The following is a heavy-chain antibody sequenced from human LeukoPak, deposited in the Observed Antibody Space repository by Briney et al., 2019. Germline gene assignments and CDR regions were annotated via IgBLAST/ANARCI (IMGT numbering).Heavy chain of an antibody. V-gene: IGHV4-34*01. J-gene: IGHJ5*02. CDR1: GGSFSGYY. Sequence: SETLSLTCAVYGGSFSGYYWSWIRQPPGKGLEWIGEINHSESTNYNPSLKSRVTISVDTSKNQFPLKLSSVIAADTAVYYCARGYQLLWGGWFDPWGQGTLVTVSS. CDR3: ARGYQLLWGGWFDP. D-gene: IGHD2-2*01. CDR2: INHSEST.